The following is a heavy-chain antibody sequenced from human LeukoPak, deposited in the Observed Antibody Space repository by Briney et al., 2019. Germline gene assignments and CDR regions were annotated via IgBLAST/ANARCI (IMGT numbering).Heavy chain of an antibody. V-gene: IGHV4-4*07. J-gene: IGHJ5*02. Sequence: SETLSLTCTVSGGSISSYYWSRIRQPAGKGLEWIGRIYTTVNTNYNPSLKSRVSMSIDTSKKQFSLKLTSVTAADTAVYYCAMGNYYFDNNNSYRYFDPWGQGTLVTVSS. CDR3: AMGNYYFDNNNSYRYFDP. CDR2: IYTTVNT. D-gene: IGHD3-22*01. CDR1: GGSISSYY.